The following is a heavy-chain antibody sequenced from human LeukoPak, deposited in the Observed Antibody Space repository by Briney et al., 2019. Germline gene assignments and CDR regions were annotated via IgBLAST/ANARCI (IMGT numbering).Heavy chain of an antibody. CDR2: IYYSGST. D-gene: IGHD3-22*01. CDR1: GGSISSSSYY. J-gene: IGHJ4*02. V-gene: IGHV4-39*07. Sequence: SETLSLTCTVSGGSISSSSYYWGWIRQPPGKGLEWIGSIYYSGSTYYNPSLKSRVTISVDTSKNQFSLKLSSVTAADTAVYYCARDENYDSSGYYSDWGQGTLVTVSS. CDR3: ARDENYDSSGYYSD.